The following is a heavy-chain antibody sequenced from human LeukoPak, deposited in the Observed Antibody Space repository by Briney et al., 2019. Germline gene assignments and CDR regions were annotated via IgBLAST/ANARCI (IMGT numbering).Heavy chain of an antibody. V-gene: IGHV1-18*01. CDR3: ARSGAGDYGGNREAY. CDR2: ISAYNGNT. Sequence: ASVKVSCKASGYTFTSYGISWVRQAPGQGLEWMGWISAYNGNTNYAQKLQGRVTMTTDTSTSTAYMELRSLRSDDTAVYYCARSGAGDYGGNREAYWGQGTLVTVSS. CDR1: GYTFTSYG. J-gene: IGHJ4*02. D-gene: IGHD4-23*01.